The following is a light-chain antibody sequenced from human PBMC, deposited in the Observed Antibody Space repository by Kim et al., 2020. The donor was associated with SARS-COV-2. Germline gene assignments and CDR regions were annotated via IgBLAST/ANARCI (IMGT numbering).Light chain of an antibody. J-gene: IGLJ2*01. CDR3: SSYAGSNIVV. CDR1: SSDVGGSNY. V-gene: IGLV2-8*01. Sequence: GQSVTISCTGTSSDVGGSNYVSWYQQHPGKAPKLMIYGVNERPSGVPDRFSGSKSGNTASLTVSGLQSEDEADYYCSSYAGSNIVVFGGGTQLTVL. CDR2: GVN.